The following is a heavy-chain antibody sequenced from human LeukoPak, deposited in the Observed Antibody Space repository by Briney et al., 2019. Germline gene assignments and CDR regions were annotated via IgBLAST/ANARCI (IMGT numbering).Heavy chain of an antibody. J-gene: IGHJ4*02. D-gene: IGHD5-18*01. CDR3: ARGRRGRRGYSYGEKTFDY. CDR2: MNPNSDNT. Sequence: ASVKVSCKASGYTFTSYDINWVRQATGQGLEWMGWMNPNSDNTGYAQKFQGRVTMTRNTSISTAYMELSSLRSEDTAVYYCARGRRGRRGYSYGEKTFDYWGQGTLVTVSS. V-gene: IGHV1-8*01. CDR1: GYTFTSYD.